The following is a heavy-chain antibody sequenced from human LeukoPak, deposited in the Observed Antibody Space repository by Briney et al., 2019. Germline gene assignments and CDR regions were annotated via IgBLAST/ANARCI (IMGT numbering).Heavy chain of an antibody. J-gene: IGHJ6*02. CDR1: GYTFTSYD. D-gene: IGHD3-9*01. V-gene: IGHV1-8*01. Sequence: ASVTVSCKATGYTFTSYDFNWVRQATAQGHEWVGWMNPYNGNTGYAQKFQGRVTMTRNTSISTAYMELSSLRSEDTAVYYCARVQGYFGWMSYYYYGMGVWGQGTTVTVSS. CDR2: MNPYNGNT. CDR3: ARVQGYFGWMSYYYYGMGV.